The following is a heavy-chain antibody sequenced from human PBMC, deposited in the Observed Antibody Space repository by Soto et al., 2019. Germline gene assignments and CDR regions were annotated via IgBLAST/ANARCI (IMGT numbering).Heavy chain of an antibody. V-gene: IGHV4-34*01. Sequence: PSETLSLTCAVYGGSFSGYYWSWIRQPPGKGLEWIGEINHSGSTNYNPSLKSRVTISVDTSKNQFSLKLSSVTAADTAVYYCAIGNITIFIWGQGTLVTVSS. CDR3: AIGNITIFI. D-gene: IGHD3-9*01. CDR1: GGSFSGYY. CDR2: INHSGST. J-gene: IGHJ4*02.